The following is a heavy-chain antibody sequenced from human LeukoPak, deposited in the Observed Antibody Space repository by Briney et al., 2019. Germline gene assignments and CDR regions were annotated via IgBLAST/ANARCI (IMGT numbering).Heavy chain of an antibody. CDR1: GGSISSSSYY. CDR3: ARLVATKSGWGYYFDY. J-gene: IGHJ4*02. CDR2: MYYCGST. D-gene: IGHD5-12*01. Sequence: SETLSLTCIVSGGSISSSSYYWGWIRQPPGKGLEWIGSMYYCGSTYYNPSLKSRVTISVDTSKNQFSLKLSSVTAADTAVYYCARLVATKSGWGYYFDYWGQGTLVTVSS. V-gene: IGHV4-39*07.